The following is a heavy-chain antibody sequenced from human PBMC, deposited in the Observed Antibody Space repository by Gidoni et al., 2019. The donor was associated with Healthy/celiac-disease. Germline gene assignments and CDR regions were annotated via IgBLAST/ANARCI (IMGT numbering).Heavy chain of an antibody. CDR3: ARGPPAYGAVSRGLSWTFDY. Sequence: QVQLQQWGAGRFKPSDTLSLTFPVHGWSFRCYYWIRIRQPPGKGLEWIGEINHSGSTNYNPSLKSRVTISVDTSKNQFSLKLSSVTAADTAVYYCARGPPAYGAVSRGLSWTFDYWGQGTLVTVSS. CDR1: GWSFRCYY. D-gene: IGHD4-17*01. J-gene: IGHJ4*02. CDR2: INHSGST. V-gene: IGHV4-34*01.